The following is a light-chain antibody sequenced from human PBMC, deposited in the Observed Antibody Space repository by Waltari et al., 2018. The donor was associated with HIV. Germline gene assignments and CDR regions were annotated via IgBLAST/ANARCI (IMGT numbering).Light chain of an antibody. CDR2: EGS. V-gene: IGLV2-23*01. Sequence: QSALTQPASVSGSPGQSITISCTGTSSDVGIYNLVSWYQQYPGKAPKLMIYEGSKRPSGVSNRFSRSKSGNTASLTISGHQTEDEADYYCCSYAGSFVVFGGGTKLTVL. CDR1: SSDVGIYNL. J-gene: IGLJ2*01. CDR3: CSYAGSFVV.